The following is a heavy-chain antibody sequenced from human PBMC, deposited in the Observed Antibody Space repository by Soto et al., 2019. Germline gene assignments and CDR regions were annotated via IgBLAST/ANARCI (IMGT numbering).Heavy chain of an antibody. CDR2: IYYSGST. V-gene: IGHV4-31*03. CDR1: GGSISSGGYY. J-gene: IGHJ6*02. D-gene: IGHD3-10*01. CDR3: ARKGGWFGDGQINGMDV. Sequence: QVQLQESGPGLVKPSQTLSLTCTVSGGSISSGGYYWSWIRQHPGKGLEWIGYIYYSGSTYYNPSLKSRVTISVDTSKNQFSLKLSSVTAADTAVYYCARKGGWFGDGQINGMDVWGQGTTVTVSS.